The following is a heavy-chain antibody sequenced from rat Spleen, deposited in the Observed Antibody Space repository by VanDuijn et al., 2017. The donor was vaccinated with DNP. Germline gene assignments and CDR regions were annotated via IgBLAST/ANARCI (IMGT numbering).Heavy chain of an antibody. Sequence: EVQLVESGGDLVQPGRSMKLSCATSGFTFSHYHMAWVRQAPTKGLEWVASITTGGSTYYPDSVKGRFTISRDNAKSTLYLQMNSLRSEDTATYYCTRDARMYTTDYLFDYWGQGVTVTVSS. D-gene: IGHD1-6*01. CDR1: GFTFSHYH. CDR3: TRDARMYTTDYLFDY. V-gene: IGHV5-25*01. CDR2: ITTGGST. J-gene: IGHJ2*01.